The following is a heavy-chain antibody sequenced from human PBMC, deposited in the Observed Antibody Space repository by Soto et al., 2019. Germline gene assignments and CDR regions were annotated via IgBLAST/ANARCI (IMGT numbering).Heavy chain of an antibody. CDR2: VSGGGGST. CDR3: ARFYDSSGYYPDAFDI. Sequence: GGSLRLSCAVSGFTFSNYAMNWVRQAPGKGLEWVSAVSGGGGSTYYADSVKGRFTISRDNSKNTLYLQMNSLRAEDTAVYYCARFYDSSGYYPDAFDIWGQGTMVTVSS. D-gene: IGHD3-22*01. V-gene: IGHV3-23*01. CDR1: GFTFSNYA. J-gene: IGHJ3*02.